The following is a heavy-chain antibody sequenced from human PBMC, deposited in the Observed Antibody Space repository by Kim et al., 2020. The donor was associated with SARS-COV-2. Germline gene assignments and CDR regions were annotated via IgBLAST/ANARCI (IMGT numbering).Heavy chain of an antibody. V-gene: IGHV3-30*18. CDR1: GFTFSSYG. D-gene: IGHD2-21*01. CDR3: AKPSPPYCGGDCYSNFDY. J-gene: IGHJ4*02. CDR2: ISYDGSNK. Sequence: GGSLRLSCAASGFTFSSYGMHWVRQAPGKGLEWVAVISYDGSNKYYADSVKGRFTISRDNSKNTLYLQMNSLRAEDTAVYYCAKPSPPYCGGDCYSNFDYWGQGTLVTVSS.